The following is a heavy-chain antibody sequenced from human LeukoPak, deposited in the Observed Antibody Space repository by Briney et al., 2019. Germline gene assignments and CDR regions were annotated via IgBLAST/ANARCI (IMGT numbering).Heavy chain of an antibody. J-gene: IGHJ6*03. CDR3: ARQAISRVTTLRYHYYYYMDV. CDR2: IYYSGST. D-gene: IGHD2/OR15-2a*01. CDR1: GDSITSDSYY. V-gene: IGHV4-39*01. Sequence: PSETLSLTCSVSGDSITSDSYYWGWIRQPPGKGLEWIGGIYYSGSTHYNPSLKSRVTISVDTSKNQLSLKLSSVTAADTAVYYCARQAISRVTTLRYHYYYYMDVWGKGTTVTISS.